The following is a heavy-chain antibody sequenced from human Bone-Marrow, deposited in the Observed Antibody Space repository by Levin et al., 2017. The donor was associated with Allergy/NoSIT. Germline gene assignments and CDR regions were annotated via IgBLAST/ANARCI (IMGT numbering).Heavy chain of an antibody. V-gene: IGHV1-46*02. CDR3: SRGASCRGGDCYGLDFVLAREAGH. CDR1: GYTFNDYY. CDR2: INPNEGST. D-gene: IGHD2-21*02. J-gene: IGHJ4*02. Sequence: ASVKVSCKASGYTFNDYYIHWVRRAPGQGPEWMGIINPNEGSTSYAQKFQGRVTMTRDTSTTTVYMELRRVRSEDTAMYYCSRGASCRGGDCYGLDFVLAREAGHWGQGTLVAVSS.